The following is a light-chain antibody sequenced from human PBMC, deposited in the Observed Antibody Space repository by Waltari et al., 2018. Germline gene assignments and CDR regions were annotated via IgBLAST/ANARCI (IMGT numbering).Light chain of an antibody. CDR1: QSIRTY. V-gene: IGKV1-39*01. J-gene: IGKJ2*01. Sequence: IQMTQSPSSLSTSVGDRVTITCRASQSIRTYLNWYQQKPGKGPSLLIHSASSLQTGVPSRFSGSGSGTDFTLTISSLQPDDFATYYCQQSFSSPYTFGQGTKLEIK. CDR3: QQSFSSPYT. CDR2: SAS.